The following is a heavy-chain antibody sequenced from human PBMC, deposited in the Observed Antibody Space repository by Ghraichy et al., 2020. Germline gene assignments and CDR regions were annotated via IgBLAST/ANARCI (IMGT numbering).Heavy chain of an antibody. CDR1: GGSISSSGVY. CDR2: IHSSGST. D-gene: IGHD1-1*01. Sequence: SETLSLTCSVSGGSISSSGVYWGWIRQPPGKGPEWIATIHSSGSTDYNPSLNSRVTISVDTSKNQFSLKLNSVTAADTAVYYWVRRLERTRIYWGQGTLVTVSS. CDR3: VRRLERTRIY. J-gene: IGHJ4*02. V-gene: IGHV4-39*01.